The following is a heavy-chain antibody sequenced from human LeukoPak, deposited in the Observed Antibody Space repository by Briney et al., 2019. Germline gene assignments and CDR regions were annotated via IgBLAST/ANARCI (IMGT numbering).Heavy chain of an antibody. J-gene: IGHJ4*02. Sequence: GASVKVSCKASGYTFTSYDINWVRQANGQGLEWMGWMNPKSGNTGYAQKFQGRVTMTRDTSIRTAYKELSSLRSEDTAVYYCARVTGSIDYWGQGTLVTVSS. CDR1: GYTFTSYD. D-gene: IGHD1-26*01. CDR3: ARVTGSIDY. CDR2: MNPKSGNT. V-gene: IGHV1-8*01.